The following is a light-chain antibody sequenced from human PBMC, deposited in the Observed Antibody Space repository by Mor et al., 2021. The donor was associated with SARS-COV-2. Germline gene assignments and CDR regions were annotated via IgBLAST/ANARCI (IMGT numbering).Light chain of an antibody. CDR1: SF. Sequence: SFLAWYQQKPGKAPKLLIYGASTLQSGVPSRFSGSGSGTEFTLTVNSLQPEDFATYFCQQLNSYPLTFG. V-gene: IGKV1-9*01. CDR3: QQLNSYPLT. J-gene: IGKJ4*01. CDR2: GAS.